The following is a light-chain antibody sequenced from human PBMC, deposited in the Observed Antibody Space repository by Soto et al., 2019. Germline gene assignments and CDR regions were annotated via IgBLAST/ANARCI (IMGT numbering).Light chain of an antibody. Sequence: QTVVTQEPSFSVSPGRTVTLTCGLSSGSVSTSYYLSWYQQTPGQAPRTLIYSTNTRSSGVPDRFSGSILGNKAALTITGAQADDESDYYCVLYMGSGIAVFGGGTQLTVL. V-gene: IGLV8-61*01. CDR2: STN. J-gene: IGLJ7*01. CDR1: SGSVSTSYY. CDR3: VLYMGSGIAV.